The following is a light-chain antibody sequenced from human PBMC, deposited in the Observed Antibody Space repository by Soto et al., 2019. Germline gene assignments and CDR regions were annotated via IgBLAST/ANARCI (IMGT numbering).Light chain of an antibody. V-gene: IGKV1-5*01. CDR2: HAS. CDR1: QSISNW. J-gene: IGKJ1*01. Sequence: SPAAPSRSIGDRATITCRASQSISNWLAWHQQKPGTAPKVLIYHASNLQSGVPSRFSGSGSGTEFTLTISSLQPDDFASYYCQQYNSYSFGQGTKVDIK. CDR3: QQYNSYS.